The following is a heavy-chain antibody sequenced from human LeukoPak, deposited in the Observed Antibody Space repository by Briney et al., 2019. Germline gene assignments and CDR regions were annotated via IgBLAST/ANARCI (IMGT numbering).Heavy chain of an antibody. V-gene: IGHV1-69*05. CDR3: AKGKDIVVVPAAMPTWFDP. Sequence: SVKVSCKASGGTFSSYAISWVRQAPGQGLEWMGGIIPIFGTANYAQKFLGRVTITTDESTSTAYMGLSSLRSEDTAVYYCAKGKDIVVVPAAMPTWFDPWGQGTLVTVSS. J-gene: IGHJ5*02. CDR2: IIPIFGTA. CDR1: GGTFSSYA. D-gene: IGHD2-2*01.